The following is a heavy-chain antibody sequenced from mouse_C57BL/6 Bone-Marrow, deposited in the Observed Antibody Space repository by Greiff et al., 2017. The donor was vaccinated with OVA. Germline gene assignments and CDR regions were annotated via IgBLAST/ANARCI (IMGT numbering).Heavy chain of an antibody. Sequence: EVKLQQSGAELVKPGASVTLSCTASGFNIKDYYMHWVKQRTEQGLEWIGRIDPEDGETKYAPKFQGKATITADTSSNTAYLQLISLTSEDTAVYYCAQIYYDYDAWFAYWGQGTLVTVSA. CDR2: IDPEDGET. J-gene: IGHJ3*01. CDR1: GFNIKDYY. CDR3: AQIYYDYDAWFAY. D-gene: IGHD2-4*01. V-gene: IGHV14-2*01.